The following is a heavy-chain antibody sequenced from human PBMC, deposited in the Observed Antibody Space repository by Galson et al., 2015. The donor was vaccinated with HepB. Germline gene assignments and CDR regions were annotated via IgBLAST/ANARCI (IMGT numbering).Heavy chain of an antibody. D-gene: IGHD6-19*01. J-gene: IGHJ6*02. Sequence: SLRLSCAASGFTVSSNYMSWVRQAPGKGLEWVSVIYSGGSTYYADSVKGRFTISRDNSKNTLYHQMNSLRAEDTAVYYCARDLYSSGWYPYYYYYYGMDVWGQGTTVTVSS. CDR3: ARDLYSSGWYPYYYYYYGMDV. V-gene: IGHV3-66*01. CDR1: GFTVSSNY. CDR2: IYSGGST.